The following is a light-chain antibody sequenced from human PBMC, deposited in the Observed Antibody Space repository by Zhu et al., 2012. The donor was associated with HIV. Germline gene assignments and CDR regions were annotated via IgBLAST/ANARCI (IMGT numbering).Light chain of an antibody. CDR3: HQYDNSWT. CDR2: GAS. V-gene: IGKV3-20*01. CDR1: QSVSSNY. Sequence: VMTQSPDTLSLSPGDRATLACRASQSVSSNYLIWYQQKPGQAPRPLIYGASDRASGVPDRFSGSGSGTDFTLSISRLEPEDFTVYYCHQYDNSWTFGQGTKVEIK. J-gene: IGKJ1*01.